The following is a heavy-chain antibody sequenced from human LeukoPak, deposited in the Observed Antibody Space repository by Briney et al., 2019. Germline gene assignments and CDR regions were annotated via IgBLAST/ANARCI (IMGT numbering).Heavy chain of an antibody. Sequence: GGSLRLSCAASGFTFSSYWMSWVRQAPGKGLEWVANIKQDGSEKYYVDSVKGRFTISRDNAKNSLYLQMNSLRAEDTAVYYCARGRSRWLVLFDYWGQGTLVTVSS. V-gene: IGHV3-7*01. D-gene: IGHD6-19*01. CDR2: IKQDGSEK. CDR1: GFTFSSYW. J-gene: IGHJ4*02. CDR3: ARGRSRWLVLFDY.